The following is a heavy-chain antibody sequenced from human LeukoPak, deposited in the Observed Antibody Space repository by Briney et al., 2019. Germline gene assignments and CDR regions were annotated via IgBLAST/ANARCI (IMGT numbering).Heavy chain of an antibody. D-gene: IGHD2-8*01. CDR2: INAGNGNT. J-gene: IGHJ6*02. V-gene: IGHV1-3*01. Sequence: ASVKVSCKASGYTFTSYAMHWVRQAPGQRLEWMGWINAGNGNTKYSQKFQGRVTITKDTSASTAYMELNSLRSEDTAVYYCARVSVLYCSNGVCYKANHYGMDVWGQGTTVTDSS. CDR3: ARVSVLYCSNGVCYKANHYGMDV. CDR1: GYTFTSYA.